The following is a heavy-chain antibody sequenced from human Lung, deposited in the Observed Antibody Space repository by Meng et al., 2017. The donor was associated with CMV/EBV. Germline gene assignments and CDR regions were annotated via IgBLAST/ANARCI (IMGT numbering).Heavy chain of an antibody. Sequence: QVQLRVSGPGLVKPSVTLSLTWVVSGGSISTYYWSWIRQPPGKGLGWIGNNYYSGSTNYNPSLASRVTISVDSSKNQFSLKLSSVTAADTAVYYCARHQNGGTYPLDYWGQGTLVTVSS. CDR2: NYYSGST. V-gene: IGHV4-59*08. CDR1: GGSISTYY. J-gene: IGHJ4*02. D-gene: IGHD3-16*02. CDR3: ARHQNGGTYPLDY.